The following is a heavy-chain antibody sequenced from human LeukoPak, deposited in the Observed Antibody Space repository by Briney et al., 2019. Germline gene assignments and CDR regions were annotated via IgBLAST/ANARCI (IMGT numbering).Heavy chain of an antibody. Sequence: AASAKVSCKASGYTFTRYYMHWVRQAPGQGLEWMGWINPNSGGTNYAQKFQGRVTMTRDTSISTAYMELSGLRSDDTAVYYCARGTTPHDDAFDIWGQGTMVTVSS. V-gene: IGHV1-2*02. J-gene: IGHJ3*02. CDR2: INPNSGGT. CDR1: GYTFTRYY. CDR3: ARGTTPHDDAFDI. D-gene: IGHD4-17*01.